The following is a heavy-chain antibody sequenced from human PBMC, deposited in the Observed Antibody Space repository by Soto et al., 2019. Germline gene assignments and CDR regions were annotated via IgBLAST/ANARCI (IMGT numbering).Heavy chain of an antibody. V-gene: IGHV3-11*01. CDR1: GFTFSDYY. CDR3: AKMSSESSYDPVFS. CDR2: ISSSGNSI. Sequence: QVQLVESGGGLVKTGGSLRIVCEASGFTFSDYYMSLVRQAPGKRLVWVSYISSSGNSIYYADSVKGRFTISRDNAKNSVYLQMNSLRAGDTALYLCAKMSSESSYDPVFSWGQGTLVTASS. J-gene: IGHJ4*02. D-gene: IGHD1-26*01.